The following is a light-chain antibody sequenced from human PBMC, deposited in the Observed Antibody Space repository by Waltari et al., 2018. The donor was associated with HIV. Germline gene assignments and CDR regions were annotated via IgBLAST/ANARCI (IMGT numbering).Light chain of an antibody. V-gene: IGLV4-69*01. Sequence: QLVLTQSPSASASLGASVKLTCTLSSGHSSHAIAWHQQQPEKGPRYLMKLNSDGRHSKGDGIPDRFSGSSSGAERYLTISSLQSEDEADYYCQTWGTGMVFGGGTKLTVL. CDR1: SGHSSHA. CDR2: LNSDGRH. J-gene: IGLJ2*01. CDR3: QTWGTGMV.